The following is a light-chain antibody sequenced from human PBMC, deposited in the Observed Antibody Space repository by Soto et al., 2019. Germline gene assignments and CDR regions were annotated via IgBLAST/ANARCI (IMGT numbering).Light chain of an antibody. J-gene: IGKJ1*01. Sequence: DIQMTQSPSTLSASVGDRVTITFRASQSVNKWLAWFQQKPGKVPKLLIFDASTLQTGVPSRFGGGGSGTEFTLTISSLQPEDFATYYCQHYNSYSEAFGQGTKVDIK. CDR2: DAS. V-gene: IGKV1-5*01. CDR1: QSVNKW. CDR3: QHYNSYSEA.